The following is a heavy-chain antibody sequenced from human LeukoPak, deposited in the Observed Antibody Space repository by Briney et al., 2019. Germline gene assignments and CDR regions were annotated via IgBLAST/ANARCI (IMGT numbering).Heavy chain of an antibody. CDR2: IYTSGST. V-gene: IGHV4-61*02. D-gene: IGHD6-13*01. Sequence: SQTLSLTCTVSGGSISSGSYYWSWIRQPAGKGLEWIGRIYTSGSTNYNPSLKSRVTISVDTPKNQFSLKLSSVTAADTAVYYCARVDLSSRARSFDYWGQGTLVTVSS. J-gene: IGHJ4*02. CDR3: ARVDLSSRARSFDY. CDR1: GGSISSGSYY.